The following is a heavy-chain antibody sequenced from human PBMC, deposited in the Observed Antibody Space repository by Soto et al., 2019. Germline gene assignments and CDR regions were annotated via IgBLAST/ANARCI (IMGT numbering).Heavy chain of an antibody. J-gene: IGHJ6*02. D-gene: IGHD3-9*01. CDR2: IIPIFGTA. CDR1: GGTFSSYA. CDR3: AVDDILTAYGLYSYGMDV. Sequence: SVKVSCKASGGTFSSYAISWVRQAPGQGLEWMGGIIPIFGTANYAQKFQGRVTITADESTSTAYMELSSLRSEDTAVYYCAVDDILTAYGLYSYGMDVSGPGTSVTV. V-gene: IGHV1-69*13.